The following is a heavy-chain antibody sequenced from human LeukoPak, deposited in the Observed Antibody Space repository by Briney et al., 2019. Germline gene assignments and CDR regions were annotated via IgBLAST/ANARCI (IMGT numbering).Heavy chain of an antibody. CDR2: INPNSGDT. CDR3: ARGYSSSSPQRYLQY. Sequence: ASVKVCCKASGYTFTVYYIHWVRQAPGQGLEWRGRINPNSGDTNYAQKFQGRVTMTRDTSITTAYMELSRMRSGDTAVHYCARGYSSSSPQRYLQYWGQGTLVTVSS. V-gene: IGHV1-2*06. J-gene: IGHJ1*01. D-gene: IGHD6-6*01. CDR1: GYTFTVYY.